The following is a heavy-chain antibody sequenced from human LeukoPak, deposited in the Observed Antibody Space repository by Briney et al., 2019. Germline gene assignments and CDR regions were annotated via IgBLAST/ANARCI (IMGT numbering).Heavy chain of an antibody. CDR3: ASVYCSGGSCYFDY. CDR1: GGSISSYY. V-gene: IGHV4-4*07. CDR2: IYTSGST. J-gene: IGHJ4*02. Sequence: SETLSLTCTVSGGSISSYYWSWIRQPAGKGLEWIGRIYTSGSTYYNPSLKSRVTISVDRSKNQFSLKLSSVTAADTAVYYCASVYCSGGSCYFDYWGQGTLVTVSS. D-gene: IGHD2-15*01.